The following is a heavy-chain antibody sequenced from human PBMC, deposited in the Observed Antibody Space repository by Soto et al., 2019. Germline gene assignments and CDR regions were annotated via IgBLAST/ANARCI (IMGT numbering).Heavy chain of an antibody. CDR2: IKQGGSEK. Sequence: GGSLRLSCAASGFTFSSYWMSWVRQAPGKGLEWVANIKQGGSEKYYVDSVKGRFTISRDNAKNSLYLQMNSLRAEDTAVYYCARIIAAAGHNWFDPWGQGTLVTVSS. CDR1: GFTFSSYW. D-gene: IGHD6-13*01. CDR3: ARIIAAAGHNWFDP. J-gene: IGHJ5*02. V-gene: IGHV3-7*01.